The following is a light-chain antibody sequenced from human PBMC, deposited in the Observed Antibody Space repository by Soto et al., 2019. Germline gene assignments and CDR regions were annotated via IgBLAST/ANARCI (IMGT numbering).Light chain of an antibody. Sequence: EIVLTQSPGTLSLSPGERATLSCRASQSVSGSCLAWYQQKPGQAPRLLTYGASSRATGIPDRFSGSGSGTDFTLTISGLEPEDLAVYYCQQYGSSPFTFGPGNKVDIK. CDR2: GAS. J-gene: IGKJ3*01. CDR3: QQYGSSPFT. V-gene: IGKV3-20*01. CDR1: QSVSGSC.